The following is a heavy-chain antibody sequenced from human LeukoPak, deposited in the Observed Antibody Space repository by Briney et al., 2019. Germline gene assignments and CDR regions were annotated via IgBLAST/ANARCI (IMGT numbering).Heavy chain of an antibody. CDR3: TRSYGGGADY. D-gene: IGHD4-23*01. CDR1: GFTFSSYA. J-gene: IGHJ4*02. CDR2: ISGSGGST. V-gene: IGHV3-23*01. Sequence: GGPLRLSCAASGFTFSSYAMSWVRQAPGKGLEWVSAISGSGGSTYYADSVKGRFTISRDNAKNTLYLQMNSLRAEDTAVYYCTRSYGGGADYWGQGNLVIVSS.